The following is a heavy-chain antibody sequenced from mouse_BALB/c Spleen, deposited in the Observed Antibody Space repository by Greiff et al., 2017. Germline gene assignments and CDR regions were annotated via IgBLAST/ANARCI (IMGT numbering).Heavy chain of an antibody. CDR1: GFTFSSYA. CDR2: ISSGGSYT. V-gene: IGHV5-9-3*01. Sequence: EVKLVESGGGLVKPGGSLKLSCAASGFTFSSYAMSWVRQTPEKRLEWVATISSGGSYTYYPDSVKGRFTISRDNAKKPLYLQMSSLRSEDTAMYYCARRGYYGNIYYFDYWGQGTTLTVSS. CDR3: ARRGYYGNIYYFDY. J-gene: IGHJ2*01. D-gene: IGHD2-1*01.